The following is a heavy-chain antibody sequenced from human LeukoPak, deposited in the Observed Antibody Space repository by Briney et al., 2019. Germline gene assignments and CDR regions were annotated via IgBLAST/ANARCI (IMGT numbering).Heavy chain of an antibody. J-gene: IGHJ4*02. CDR1: GGPFSGYY. Sequence: SETLSLTCAVYGGPFSGYYWSWIRQPPGKGLEWIGEINHSGSTNYNPSLKSRVTISVDTSKNQFSLKLSSVTAADTAVYYCARGSSLFDYWGQGTLVTVSS. CDR2: INHSGST. CDR3: ARGSSLFDY. V-gene: IGHV4-34*01.